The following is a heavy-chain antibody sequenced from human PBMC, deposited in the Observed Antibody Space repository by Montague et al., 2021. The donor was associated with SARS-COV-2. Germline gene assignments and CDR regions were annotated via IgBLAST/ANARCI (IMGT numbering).Heavy chain of an antibody. Sequence: SETLSLTCTVSGGSISSSSYDWGWIRQPPGKGWEGERSIYYSGSTYYXXXVKSRVTMTVDTSKNQFYLKMSSVTAADTAVYSCARLGDYYDSRRGACDIWGQGTMVTVSS. CDR3: ARLGDYYDSRRGACDI. D-gene: IGHD3-22*01. CDR1: GGSISSSSYD. V-gene: IGHV4-39*01. J-gene: IGHJ3*02. CDR2: IYYSGST.